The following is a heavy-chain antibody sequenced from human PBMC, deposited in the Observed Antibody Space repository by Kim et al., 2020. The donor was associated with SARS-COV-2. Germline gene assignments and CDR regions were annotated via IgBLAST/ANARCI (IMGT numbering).Heavy chain of an antibody. CDR3: ARQMGIKRGYFDY. D-gene: IGHD1-26*01. V-gene: IGHV4-39*01. J-gene: IGHJ4*02. Sequence: NPALKRRVTISVETAKNKFSRKRSSVTAADTAVYYCARQMGIKRGYFDYWGQGTLVTVSS.